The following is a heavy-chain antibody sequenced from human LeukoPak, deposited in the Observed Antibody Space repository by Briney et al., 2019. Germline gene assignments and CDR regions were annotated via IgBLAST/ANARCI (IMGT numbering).Heavy chain of an antibody. CDR3: ARERDRRGYFDY. CDR1: GFTFSSSA. Sequence: GGSLRLSCAASGFTFSSSAMHWVRQAPGKGLEWVTFIRYDGNEEYYAGSVKGRFTVSRDNSKNTLYLQMNSLRLEDTAVYYCARERDRRGYFDYWGQGTLVTVSS. CDR2: IRYDGNEE. D-gene: IGHD1-26*01. J-gene: IGHJ4*02. V-gene: IGHV3-30*02.